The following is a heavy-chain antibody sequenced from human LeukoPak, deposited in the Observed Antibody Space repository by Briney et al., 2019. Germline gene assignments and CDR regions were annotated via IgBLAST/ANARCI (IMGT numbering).Heavy chain of an antibody. J-gene: IGHJ4*02. CDR1: GFTFDDYA. CDR3: AKAAIRYTTRWNNFDY. D-gene: IGHD2-2*02. CDR2: ISWDGGNI. Sequence: GGSLRLSCAASGFTFDDYAMHWVRQAPGKGLEWVSLISWDGGNIYYADSMKGRFTISRDNSKNSLYLQMNSLRAEDSAFYYCAKAAIRYTTRWNNFDYWGQGTLVTVSS. V-gene: IGHV3-43D*03.